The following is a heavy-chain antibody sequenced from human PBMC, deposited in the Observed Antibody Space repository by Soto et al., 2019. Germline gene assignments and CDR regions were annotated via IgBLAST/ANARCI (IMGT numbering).Heavy chain of an antibody. CDR3: IAVAGFDAFDI. Sequence: EVQLVESGGGLVQPGGSLKLSCAASGFTFSGSAMHWVRQASGKGLEWVGRIRSKANSYATAYAASVKGRFTISRDDSKHTAYLQMNSLKTEDTAVYYCIAVAGFDAFDIWGQGTMVTVSS. V-gene: IGHV3-73*02. CDR1: GFTFSGSA. D-gene: IGHD6-19*01. CDR2: IRSKANSYAT. J-gene: IGHJ3*02.